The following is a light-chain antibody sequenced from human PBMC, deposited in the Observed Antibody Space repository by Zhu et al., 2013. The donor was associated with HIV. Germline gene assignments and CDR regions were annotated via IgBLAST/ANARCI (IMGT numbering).Light chain of an antibody. CDR1: QSISTW. V-gene: IGKV1-5*03. CDR2: RAS. CDR3: QQSYSTPFT. J-gene: IGKJ3*01. Sequence: DFQMTQSPSTLSASVGDRVTITCRASQSISTWLAWYQQKPGKAPRLLIYRASSLESGVPSRFSGSGSGTEFTLTISGLQPDDSATYYCQQSYSTPFTFGPGTKVDI.